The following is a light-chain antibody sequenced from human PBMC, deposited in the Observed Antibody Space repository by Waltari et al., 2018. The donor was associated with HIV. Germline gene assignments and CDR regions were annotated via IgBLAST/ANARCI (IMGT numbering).Light chain of an antibody. CDR1: SSDVGGYNY. CDR3: SSYTSSSTLWV. CDR2: EVS. J-gene: IGLJ3*02. V-gene: IGLV2-14*01. Sequence: QSALTQPASVSGSPGQSVTISCTGTSSDVGGYNYVSRYQQHPGKAPKLMIYEVSNRPSGVSNRFSRSKSGNTASLTISGLQAEDEADYYCSSYTSSSTLWVFGGGTKLTVL.